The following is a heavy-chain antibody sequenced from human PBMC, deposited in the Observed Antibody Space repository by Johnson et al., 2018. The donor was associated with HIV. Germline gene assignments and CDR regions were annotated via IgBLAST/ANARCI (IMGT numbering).Heavy chain of an antibody. J-gene: IGHJ3*02. CDR2: IYSGGST. CDR1: GFTFSDYS. V-gene: IGHV3-66*02. CDR3: ARESGGYYDSSAREAFDI. D-gene: IGHD3-22*01. Sequence: VQLVESGGGLVQPGRSLRLSCVVSGFTFSDYSMSWIRQAPGKGLEWVSVIYSGGSTYYADSVKGRFTISRDNSKNTLYLQMNSRRAEDTAVYYCARESGGYYDSSAREAFDIWGQGTMVTVSS.